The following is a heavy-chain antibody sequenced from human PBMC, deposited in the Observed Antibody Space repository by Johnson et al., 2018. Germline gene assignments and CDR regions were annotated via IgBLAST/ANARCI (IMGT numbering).Heavy chain of an antibody. CDR1: GGMFSSPA. J-gene: IGHJ6*02. CDR2: IIPMFGPA. CDR3: AFCAHGFCYTGDFYGMDV. V-gene: IGHV1-69*14. D-gene: IGHD2-8*01. Sequence: QVQLVQSGAEVKKPGSSVKVSCKASGGMFSSPAISWVRQAPGQGLEWMGGIIPMFGPANYAQRFQDRLTITAAKPTSTVYMELSSLRSEDKAIYYCAFCAHGFCYTGDFYGMDVWGQGTTVTVSS.